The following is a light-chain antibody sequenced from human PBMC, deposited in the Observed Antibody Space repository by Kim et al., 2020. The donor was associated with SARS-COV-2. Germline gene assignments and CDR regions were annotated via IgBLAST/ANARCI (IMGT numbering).Light chain of an antibody. CDR2: YDR. V-gene: IGLV3-21*01. Sequence: SYELTQPPSVSVAPGKTARIPCGGNNIGSKNVHWYQQKPGQAPVLVIYYDRDRPSGIPERFSGSNSGNTATLAISRVEAGDEADYFCQVWDSSSDHVVFGGGTHLTVL. CDR3: QVWDSSSDHVV. CDR1: NIGSKN. J-gene: IGLJ2*01.